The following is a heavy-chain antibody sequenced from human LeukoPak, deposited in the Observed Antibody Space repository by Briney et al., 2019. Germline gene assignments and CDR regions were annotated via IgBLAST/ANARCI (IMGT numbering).Heavy chain of an antibody. CDR1: GFTFSSYE. V-gene: IGHV3-48*03. Sequence: GGSLRLSCAASGFTFSSYEMNWVRQAPGKGLEWVSYISSSGSTIYYADSVKGRFTISRANAKNSLSLQMNSLRAEDTAVYYCARAVRYYDILTGYSYYFDYWGQGTLVTVSS. CDR2: ISSSGSTI. D-gene: IGHD3-9*01. J-gene: IGHJ4*02. CDR3: ARAVRYYDILTGYSYYFDY.